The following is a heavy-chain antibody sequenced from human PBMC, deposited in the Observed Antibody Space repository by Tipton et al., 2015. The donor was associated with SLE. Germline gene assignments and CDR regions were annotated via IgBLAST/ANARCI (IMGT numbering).Heavy chain of an antibody. D-gene: IGHD4-11*01. CDR1: GGSISSHY. V-gene: IGHV4-59*11. J-gene: IGHJ2*01. Sequence: GLVKPSETLSLTCTVSGGSISSHYWSWIRRPPGKALEWIAYINYSGSTNCNPSLKSRVTMSVDTSKNHFSLKLISVTAADTAVYYCAREFLNPVTTVHYYFDLWGRGTLVTVSS. CDR3: AREFLNPVTTVHYYFDL. CDR2: INYSGST.